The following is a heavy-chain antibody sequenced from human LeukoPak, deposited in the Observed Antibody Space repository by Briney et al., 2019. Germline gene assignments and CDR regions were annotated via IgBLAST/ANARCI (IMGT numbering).Heavy chain of an antibody. J-gene: IGHJ4*02. V-gene: IGHV4-34*01. CDR3: ARQAGIAAAGKTFDY. CDR2: INHSGST. Sequence: SETLSLTCAVYGGSFSIYYWSWIRQPPGKGLEWIGEINHSGSTNYNPSLKSRVTISVDTSKNQFSLKLSSVTAADTAVYYCARQAGIAAAGKTFDYWGQGTLVTVSS. D-gene: IGHD6-13*01. CDR1: GGSFSIYY.